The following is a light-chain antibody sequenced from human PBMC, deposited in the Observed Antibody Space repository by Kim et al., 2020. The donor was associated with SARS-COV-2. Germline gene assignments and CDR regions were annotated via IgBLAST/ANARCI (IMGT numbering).Light chain of an antibody. CDR3: QQYGSSPGT. J-gene: IGKJ4*01. CDR2: GAS. CDR1: QSVSSSY. Sequence: YPGERATLSCRASQSVSSSYLAWYQQKPGQAPRLLIYGASSRATGIPDRFSGSGSGTDFSLTISRLEPEDFAVYYCQQYGSSPGTFGGGTKVDIK. V-gene: IGKV3-20*01.